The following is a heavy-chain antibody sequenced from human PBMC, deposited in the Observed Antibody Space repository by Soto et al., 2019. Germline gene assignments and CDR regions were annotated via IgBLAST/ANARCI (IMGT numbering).Heavy chain of an antibody. D-gene: IGHD6-25*01. CDR1: GYTFTRYG. Sequence: QVQLVQSGAEVKKPGASVKVSCKASGYTFTRYGISWVRQAPGQGLEWMGWISAYNGNTDYEQNLKGRATMTTDTSTSTAYMALRSLRSDDTAVYYCARARQRRAHAMNGFDPWGQGTLVTVSS. CDR3: ARARQRRAHAMNGFDP. CDR2: ISAYNGNT. V-gene: IGHV1-18*01. J-gene: IGHJ5*02.